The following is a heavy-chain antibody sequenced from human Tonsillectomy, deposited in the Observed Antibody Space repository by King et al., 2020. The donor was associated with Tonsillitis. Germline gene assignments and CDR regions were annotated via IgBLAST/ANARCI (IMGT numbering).Heavy chain of an antibody. CDR3: AKPRGATILSGMDV. Sequence: QLVQSGGGLVQPGGSLRLSCVASGFIFSSHAMSWVRQAPGKGLEWVSGISGIGGSTYYADSVKGRVTISRDNSKNTLYLQMNNLRAEDTAVYYCAKPRGATILSGMDVWGKGTTVTVSS. J-gene: IGHJ6*03. V-gene: IGHV3-23*04. CDR1: GFIFSSHA. D-gene: IGHD5-12*01. CDR2: ISGIGGST.